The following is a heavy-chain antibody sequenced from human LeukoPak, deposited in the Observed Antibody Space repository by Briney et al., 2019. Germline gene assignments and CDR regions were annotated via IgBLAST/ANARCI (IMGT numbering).Heavy chain of an antibody. CDR1: GFTFSSYG. V-gene: IGHV3-30*18. CDR3: AKVEGTSDYFDY. D-gene: IGHD1-1*01. CDR2: ISYDGSNK. Sequence: GGSLRLSCAASGFTFSSYGMHWVRQAPGKGLEWVAVISYDGSNKYYADSVKGRFTISRDNSKNTLYLQMNSLRAEDTAVYYCAKVEGTSDYFDYWGQGTLSPSPQ. J-gene: IGHJ4*02.